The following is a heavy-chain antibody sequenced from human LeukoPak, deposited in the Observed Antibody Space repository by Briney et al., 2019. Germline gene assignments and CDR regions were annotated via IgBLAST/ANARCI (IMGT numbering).Heavy chain of an antibody. CDR2: IYHSGST. J-gene: IGHJ4*02. CDR1: AYSISSTYY. Sequence: PSETLSLTCAVSAYSISSTYYWGWIRQPPGKGLEWIGSIYHSGSTYYNPSLKSRVTISIDTSKNQFSLKLRPVTATDTAVYYCAGYCSGGRCSLFDYWGQGTLVTVSS. CDR3: AGYCSGGRCSLFDY. V-gene: IGHV4-38-2*01. D-gene: IGHD2-15*01.